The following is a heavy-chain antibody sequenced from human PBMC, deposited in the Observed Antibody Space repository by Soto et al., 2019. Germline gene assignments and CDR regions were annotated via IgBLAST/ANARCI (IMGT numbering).Heavy chain of an antibody. CDR3: AKLGGYDFWSGYPSFDY. CDR1: GFTFSSYG. CDR2: ISYDGSNK. V-gene: IGHV3-30*18. D-gene: IGHD3-3*01. J-gene: IGHJ4*02. Sequence: QVQLVESGGGVVQPGRSLRLSCAASGFTFSSYGMHWVRQAPGKGLEWVAAISYDGSNKYYADSVKGRFTISRDNSKSRLYLQMNSMSAEDTAVYYCAKLGGYDFWSGYPSFDYWGQGTLVTVSS.